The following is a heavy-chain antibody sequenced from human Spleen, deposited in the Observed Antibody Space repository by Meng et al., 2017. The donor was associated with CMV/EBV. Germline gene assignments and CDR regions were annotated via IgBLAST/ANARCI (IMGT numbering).Heavy chain of an antibody. Sequence: SETLSLTCTVSGGSISSSSYYWGWIRQPPGKGLEWIGSIYYSGSTYYNPSLKSRVTISVDTSKNQFSLKLSSVTAADTAVYYCARDLDPGYCSSTSCPVWYFDLWGRGTLVTVSS. V-gene: IGHV4-39*07. D-gene: IGHD2-2*01. J-gene: IGHJ2*01. CDR2: IYYSGST. CDR1: GGSISSSSYY. CDR3: ARDLDPGYCSSTSCPVWYFDL.